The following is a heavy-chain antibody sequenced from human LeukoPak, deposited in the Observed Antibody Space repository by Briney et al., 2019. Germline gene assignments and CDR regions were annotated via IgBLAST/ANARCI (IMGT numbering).Heavy chain of an antibody. CDR1: GGSISSYY. Sequence: SETLSLTCTVPGGSISSYYWSWIRQPAGKGLEWIGRIYTDGSTIYNPSLESRVTMSVDTSTNQFSLKLSSVTAADTAVYYCARWDSYGYFDYWGQGTLVTVSS. V-gene: IGHV4-4*07. J-gene: IGHJ4*02. CDR3: ARWDSYGYFDY. CDR2: IYTDGST. D-gene: IGHD5-18*01.